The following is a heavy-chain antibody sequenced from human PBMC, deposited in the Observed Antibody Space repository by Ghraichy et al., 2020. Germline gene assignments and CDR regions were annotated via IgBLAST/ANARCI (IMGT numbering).Heavy chain of an antibody. V-gene: IGHV3-9*01. J-gene: IGHJ6*02. CDR2: ISWNSGSI. CDR1: GFTFDDYA. D-gene: IGHD3-22*01. Sequence: GGSLRLSCAASGFTFDDYAMHWVRQAPGKGLEWVSGISWNSGSIGYADSVKGRFTISRDNDKNSLYLQMNSLRAEDTALYYCAKVPYYYDSSGFYGMDVWGQLNTVTVSS. CDR3: AKVPYYYDSSGFYGMDV.